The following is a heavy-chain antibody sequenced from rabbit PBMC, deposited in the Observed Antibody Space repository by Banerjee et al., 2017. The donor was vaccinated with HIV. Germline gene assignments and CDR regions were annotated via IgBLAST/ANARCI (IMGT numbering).Heavy chain of an antibody. D-gene: IGHD4-1*01. CDR1: GSTLSRYY. CDR2: IYTGSSGST. Sequence: QEQLEESGGDLVKPEGSLTLTCTASGSTLSRYYICWVRQAPGKGPEWIACIYTGSSGSTYYASWAKGRFTISKTSSTTVTLQMTSLTAADTASYFCARDLAGVIGWNFNLWGPGTLVTVS. J-gene: IGHJ4*01. V-gene: IGHV1S45*01. CDR3: ARDLAGVIGWNFNL.